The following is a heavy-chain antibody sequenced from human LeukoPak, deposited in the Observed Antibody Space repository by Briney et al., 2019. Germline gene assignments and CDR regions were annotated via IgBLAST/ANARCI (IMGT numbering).Heavy chain of an antibody. CDR1: GGSISSYY. Sequence: SETLSLTCTVSGGSISSYYWSWIRQPPGKGLEWIGYIYYSGSTNYNPSLKSRVTISVDTSKNQFSLKLSSVTAADTAVYYCARQNEYGSSTDYWYFDLWGRSTLVTVSS. V-gene: IGHV4-59*08. CDR3: ARQNEYGSSTDYWYFDL. D-gene: IGHD6-19*01. J-gene: IGHJ2*01. CDR2: IYYSGST.